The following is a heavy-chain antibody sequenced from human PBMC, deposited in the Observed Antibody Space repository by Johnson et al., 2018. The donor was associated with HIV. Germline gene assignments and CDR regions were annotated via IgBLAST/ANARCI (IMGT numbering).Heavy chain of an antibody. V-gene: IGHV3-66*03. D-gene: IGHD6-19*01. J-gene: IGHJ3*02. Sequence: VKLVESGGGLIQPGGSLRLSCAASGFTVGSNYMSWVRQAPGKGLQSISAISASGASAFSAASVKGRFTMSRDKSQDTLYLQMNSLSAEETAVYYCAKDDNLGVWYSDAFDIWGQGTVVTVSS. CDR2: ISASGASA. CDR1: GFTVGSNY. CDR3: AKDDNLGVWYSDAFDI.